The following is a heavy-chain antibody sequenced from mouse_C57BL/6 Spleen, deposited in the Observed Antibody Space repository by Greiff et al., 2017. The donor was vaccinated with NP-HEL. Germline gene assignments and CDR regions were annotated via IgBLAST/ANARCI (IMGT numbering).Heavy chain of an antibody. CDR1: GFNIKDYY. CDR2: IDPEDGDT. Sequence: EVKLMESGAELVKPGASVKLSCTASGFNIKDYYMHWVKQRTEQGLEWIGRIDPEDGDTKYAPKFQGKATITADTSSNTAYLQSSSLTAEDTAVYYCAQTAQALDYFDYWGQGTTLTVSS. D-gene: IGHD3-2*02. V-gene: IGHV14-2*01. CDR3: AQTAQALDYFDY. J-gene: IGHJ2*01.